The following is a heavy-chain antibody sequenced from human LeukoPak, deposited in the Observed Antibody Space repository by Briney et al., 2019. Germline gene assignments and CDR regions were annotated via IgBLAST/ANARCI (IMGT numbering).Heavy chain of an antibody. V-gene: IGHV4-4*07. CDR2: IYGSGST. CDR1: GGSISSYY. CDR3: ARRAVVSAGGAFDI. Sequence: SETLSLTCTVSGGSISSYYWGWIRQPAGKGLEWIGRIYGSGSTDYNPFLKSRVTMSVDTSKNQFSLKLSSVTAADTAVYYCARRAVVSAGGAFDIWGQGTMVTVSS. J-gene: IGHJ3*02. D-gene: IGHD2-2*01.